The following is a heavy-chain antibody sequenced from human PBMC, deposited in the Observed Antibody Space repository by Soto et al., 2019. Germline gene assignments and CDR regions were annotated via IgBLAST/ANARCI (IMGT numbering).Heavy chain of an antibody. Sequence: ASVEVSCKASGYTFTSYYIHWVRQAPGQGLEWMGIINPSGGSTSYAQKFQGRVTMTTDTSTSTAYMELRSLRSDDTAVYYCARVRADYDILTGYYTVPAHYYYYYMDVWGKGTTVTVSS. CDR2: INPSGGST. V-gene: IGHV1-46*01. D-gene: IGHD3-9*01. CDR1: GYTFTSYY. J-gene: IGHJ6*03. CDR3: ARVRADYDILTGYYTVPAHYYYYYMDV.